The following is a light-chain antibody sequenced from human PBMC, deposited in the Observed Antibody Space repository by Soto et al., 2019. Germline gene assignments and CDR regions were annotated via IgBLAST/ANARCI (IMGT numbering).Light chain of an antibody. CDR2: DKS. CDR3: QKYGTSEII. J-gene: IGKJ5*01. Sequence: VMTQSPATLSLSPGDRATLSCRASQSLTNSFIAWYQQRPGQAPRLLIYDKSSRASGIPDRLSGSGSGTDLTLTISRLETEDFAVFYCQKYGTSEIIXGQGTQLDIK. CDR1: QSLTNSF. V-gene: IGKV3-20*01.